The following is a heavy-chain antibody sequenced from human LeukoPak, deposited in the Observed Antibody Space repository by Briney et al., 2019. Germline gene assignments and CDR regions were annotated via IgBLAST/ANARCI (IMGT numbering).Heavy chain of an antibody. V-gene: IGHV1-2*02. CDR3: ARDHESSSSGYYFDY. CDR2: INPNSGGT. Sequence: ASVKVSCKASVYTFTGYYMHWVRQAPGQGLEWMGWINPNSGGTNYAQKFQGRVTMTRDTSISTAYMELSRLRSDDTAVYYCARDHESSSSGYYFDYWGQGTLVTVSS. J-gene: IGHJ4*02. D-gene: IGHD6-6*01. CDR1: VYTFTGYY.